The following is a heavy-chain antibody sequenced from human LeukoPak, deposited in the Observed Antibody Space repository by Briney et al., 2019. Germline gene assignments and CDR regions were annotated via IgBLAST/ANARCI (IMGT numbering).Heavy chain of an antibody. CDR3: ARAVGWTQNSYYLDY. Sequence: GGSLRLSCAASGITFGSYWMTWVRQAPGRGLECVANIKPDGSEKHYVDSVEGRFTVSRDNAKNSLFLEMNSLRAEDTAVYYCARAVGWTQNSYYLDYWGQGTLVTVSA. D-gene: IGHD3/OR15-3a*01. J-gene: IGHJ4*02. CDR2: IKPDGSEK. CDR1: GITFGSYW. V-gene: IGHV3-7*02.